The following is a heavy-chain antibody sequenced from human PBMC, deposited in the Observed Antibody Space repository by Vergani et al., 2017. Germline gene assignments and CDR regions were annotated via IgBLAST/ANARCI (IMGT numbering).Heavy chain of an antibody. CDR1: GGTFSSYA. CDR2: IIPILGIA. Sequence: QVQLVQSGAEVKKPGSSVKVSCKASGGTFSSYAISWVRQAPGQGIEWRGRIIPILGIANYAQKFQGRVTITAYKSTSTAYMELSSLRSEDTAVYYCARDQPPDNWNYAGWFDPWGQGTLVTVSS. CDR3: ARDQPPDNWNYAGWFDP. J-gene: IGHJ5*02. V-gene: IGHV1-69*04. D-gene: IGHD1-7*01.